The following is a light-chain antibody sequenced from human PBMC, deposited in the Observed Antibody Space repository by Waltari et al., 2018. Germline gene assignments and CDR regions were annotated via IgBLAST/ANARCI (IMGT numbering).Light chain of an antibody. CDR2: PES. J-gene: IGKJ4*01. CDR3: QQIINYPLT. Sequence: IQLTQSPSSLSASVGDRVTITCRASQGISTFLAWYQQTPGKVPKLLISPESTFQSGVPSRFSGSGSGTDFTLTISSIQPEDSATYYCQQIINYPLTFGGGTKVEI. V-gene: IGKV1-9*01. CDR1: QGISTF.